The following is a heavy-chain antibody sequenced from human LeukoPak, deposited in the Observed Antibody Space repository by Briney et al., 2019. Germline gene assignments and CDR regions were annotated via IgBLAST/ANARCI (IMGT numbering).Heavy chain of an antibody. V-gene: IGHV3-9*01. CDR2: ISWNSGSI. Sequence: SLRLSCAASGFTFDDYAMHWVRQAPGKGLEWVSGISWNSGSIGYADSVKGRFTISSDNAKNSLYLQMNSLRAEDTALYYCAKDRLGSSGWFNWYFDLWGRGTLVTVSS. D-gene: IGHD6-19*01. J-gene: IGHJ2*01. CDR3: AKDRLGSSGWFNWYFDL. CDR1: GFTFDDYA.